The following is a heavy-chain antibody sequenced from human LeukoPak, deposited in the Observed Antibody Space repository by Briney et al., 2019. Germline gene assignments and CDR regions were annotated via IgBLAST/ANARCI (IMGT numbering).Heavy chain of an antibody. CDR1: GGTFSSYA. Sequence: ASVKVSCKASGGTFSSYAISWVRQAPGQGLEWMGGIIPIFGTANYAQKFQGRVTITTDESTSTAYMELSSLRSEDTAVYYCARTLPRQLPMVAGAFDIWGQGTMVTVSS. CDR2: IIPIFGTA. V-gene: IGHV1-69*05. D-gene: IGHD4/OR15-4a*01. CDR3: ARTLPRQLPMVAGAFDI. J-gene: IGHJ3*02.